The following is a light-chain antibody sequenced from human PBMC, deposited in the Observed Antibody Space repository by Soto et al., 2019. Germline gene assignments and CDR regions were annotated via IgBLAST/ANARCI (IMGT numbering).Light chain of an antibody. J-gene: IGLJ2*01. V-gene: IGLV1-40*01. Sequence: QSVLTQPPSVSGAPGQRVTISCTGSSSDIGAGYDVHWYQQLPGTAPKLLIYDDSNRPSGVPDRFSGSKSGTSASLAITGLQAEDEADYYCQSYDSSLSLVVFGGGTKVTVL. CDR3: QSYDSSLSLVV. CDR1: SSDIGAGYD. CDR2: DDS.